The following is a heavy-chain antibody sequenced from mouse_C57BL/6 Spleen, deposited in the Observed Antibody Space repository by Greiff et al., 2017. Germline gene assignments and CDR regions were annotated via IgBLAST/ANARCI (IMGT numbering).Heavy chain of an antibody. CDR1: GFTFSSYT. D-gene: IGHD1-1*01. V-gene: IGHV5-9*01. CDR2: ISGGGGNT. J-gene: IGHJ2*01. Sequence: EVKLVESGGGLVKPGGSLKLSCAASGFTFSSYTMSWVRQTPEKRLEWVATISGGGGNTYYPDSVKGRFTISRDNAKNTLYLQLSSLRSEDTALYYCARRGYCPYYFDYWGQGTTLTVSS. CDR3: ARRGYCPYYFDY.